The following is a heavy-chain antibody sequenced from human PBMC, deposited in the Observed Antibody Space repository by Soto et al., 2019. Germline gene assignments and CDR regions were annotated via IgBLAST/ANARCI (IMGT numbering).Heavy chain of an antibody. CDR2: IYSSGST. CDR1: GGSISSGDYY. D-gene: IGHD3-22*01. CDR3: VRDYDYDSSRNDAFDI. Sequence: QVQLQESGPGLVKPSQTLSLTCTVSGGSISSGDYYWSWIRHHPGKGLEWIGYIYSSGSTYYNPSLRSRVTISADTSKNQFFLKLSSVTAADTAVYYCVRDYDYDSSRNDAFDIWGQGTMVTVFS. J-gene: IGHJ3*02. V-gene: IGHV4-31*03.